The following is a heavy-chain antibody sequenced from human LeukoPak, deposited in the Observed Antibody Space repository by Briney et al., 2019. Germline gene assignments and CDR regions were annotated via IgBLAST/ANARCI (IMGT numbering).Heavy chain of an antibody. CDR3: AKDRSTYYYDSSGYYGDY. CDR2: ISGNGGST. J-gene: IGHJ4*02. CDR1: GFTFRSFA. D-gene: IGHD3-22*01. Sequence: GSLTLSCAASGFTFRSFAMSWVRQAPGKGLEWVSVISGNGGSTHYVDSVKGRFSVSRDNSKNTLYLQMNSLRAEDTAVYYCAKDRSTYYYDSSGYYGDYWGQGTLVTVSS. V-gene: IGHV3-23*01.